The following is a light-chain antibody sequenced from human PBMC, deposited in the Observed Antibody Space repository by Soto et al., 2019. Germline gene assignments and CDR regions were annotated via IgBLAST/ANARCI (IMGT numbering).Light chain of an antibody. Sequence: QSVVTQPPSASGTPGQRVTISCSGSRSNIGSNYVHWYQHLPGTAPKVLIYSNNQRPSGVPDRFSGSKSGTSASLAISGLRSEDEADYYCAAWDDTLSGWVFGGGTKLTVL. CDR2: SNN. J-gene: IGLJ3*02. V-gene: IGLV1-47*02. CDR3: AAWDDTLSGWV. CDR1: RSNIGSNY.